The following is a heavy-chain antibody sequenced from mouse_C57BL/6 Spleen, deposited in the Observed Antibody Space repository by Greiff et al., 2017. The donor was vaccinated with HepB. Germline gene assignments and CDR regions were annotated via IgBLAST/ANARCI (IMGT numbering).Heavy chain of an antibody. CDR2: INPYNGGT. Sequence: EVQLQQSGPVLVKPGASVKMSCKASGYTFTDYYMNWVKQSHGKSLEWIGVINPYNGGTSYNQKFKGKATLTVDKSSSTAYMELNSLTSEDSAVYYCARGDYGNYGGNYWGQGTTLTVSS. CDR3: ARGDYGNYGGNY. V-gene: IGHV1-19*01. J-gene: IGHJ2*01. CDR1: GYTFTDYY. D-gene: IGHD2-1*01.